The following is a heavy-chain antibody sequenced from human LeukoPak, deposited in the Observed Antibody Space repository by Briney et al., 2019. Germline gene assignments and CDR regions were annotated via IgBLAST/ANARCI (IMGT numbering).Heavy chain of an antibody. CDR1: GYSFTSYW. V-gene: IGHV5-51*01. CDR2: IYPGDSDT. CDR3: ARLGSGSYYSLSDFDY. D-gene: IGHD1-26*01. Sequence: GESLKISCKGSGYSFTSYWIGWVRQMPGKGLEWMGIIYPGDSDTRYSPSFQGQVTISAAKSISTAYLQWSSLKASDTAMYYCARLGSGSYYSLSDFDYWGQGTLVTVSS. J-gene: IGHJ4*02.